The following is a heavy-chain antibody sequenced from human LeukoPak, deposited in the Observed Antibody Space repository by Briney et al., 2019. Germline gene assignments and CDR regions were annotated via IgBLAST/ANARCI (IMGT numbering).Heavy chain of an antibody. Sequence: GASVKVSCKASGGTFSSYAISWVRQAPGQGLEWMGGIIPIFGTANYAQKFQGRVTITADESTSTAYMELSSLRSEDTAVYYCARSHSSSWYDEGFDPWGQGTLVTVSS. V-gene: IGHV1-69*13. J-gene: IGHJ5*02. CDR3: ARSHSSSWYDEGFDP. CDR2: IIPIFGTA. D-gene: IGHD6-13*01. CDR1: GGTFSSYA.